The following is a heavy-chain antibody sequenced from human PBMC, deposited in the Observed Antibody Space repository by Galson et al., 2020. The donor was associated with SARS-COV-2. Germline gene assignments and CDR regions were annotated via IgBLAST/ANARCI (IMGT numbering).Heavy chain of an antibody. CDR2: IDWDDDK. CDR3: AWVYSGYGDFDY. Sequence: SGPTLVKPTQTLTLTCTFSGFSLSTSGMRVTWIRQPPGKALEWLARIDWDDDKYYSTSLKTRLTISKDTSKNQVVLTMTNMDPVDTAAYYCAWVYSGYGDFDYWGQGTLVTVSS. J-gene: IGHJ4*02. V-gene: IGHV2-70*04. CDR1: GFSLSTSGMR. D-gene: IGHD5-12*01.